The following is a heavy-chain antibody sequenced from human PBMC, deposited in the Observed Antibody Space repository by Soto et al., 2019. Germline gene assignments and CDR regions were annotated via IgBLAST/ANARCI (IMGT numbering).Heavy chain of an antibody. CDR2: IYISGST. V-gene: IGHV4-4*07. D-gene: IGHD2-2*01. CDR3: ARDYIVPVPDAPYFVDYGMDV. CDR1: GDSISNFY. J-gene: IGHJ6*02. Sequence: PSETLSLTCTVSGDSISNFYWSWILQPAGKGREWIGRIYISGSTDYNPSLKRRVVMSLDTSKNQFSLKLSSVTAADTAVYYCARDYIVPVPDAPYFVDYGMDVWGQGTTVTVSS.